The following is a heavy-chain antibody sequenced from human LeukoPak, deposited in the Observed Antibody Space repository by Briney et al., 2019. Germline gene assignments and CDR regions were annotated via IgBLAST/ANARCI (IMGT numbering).Heavy chain of an antibody. CDR3: AREVDDASGYVAY. D-gene: IGHD3-22*01. CDR2: IRSKANSYAT. J-gene: IGHJ4*02. V-gene: IGHV3-73*01. CDR1: EFTFSGYA. Sequence: GGSLRLSCAASEFTFSGYAMHWVRQASGKGLEWVGRIRSKANSYATAYAASVKGRFSISRDDIKITAYLQLNNLKTEDTAVYYCAREVDDASGYVAYWGQGTLVTVSS.